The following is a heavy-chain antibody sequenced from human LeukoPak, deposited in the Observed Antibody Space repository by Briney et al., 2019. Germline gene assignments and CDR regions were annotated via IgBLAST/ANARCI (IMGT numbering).Heavy chain of an antibody. CDR2: ISGSGHRT. CDR3: AKDWGEYFDYVWGSFTSFDS. V-gene: IGHV3-23*01. J-gene: IGHJ4*02. CDR1: GFTFSSYG. Sequence: GGSLRLSCAASGFTFSSYGMSWVRQAPGKGLEWVSAISGSGHRTYYADSVKGRFTISRDNSKSTLYLQMNSLRAEDTAVYYCAKDWGEYFDYVWGSFTSFDSWGQGTLVTVSS. D-gene: IGHD3-16*01.